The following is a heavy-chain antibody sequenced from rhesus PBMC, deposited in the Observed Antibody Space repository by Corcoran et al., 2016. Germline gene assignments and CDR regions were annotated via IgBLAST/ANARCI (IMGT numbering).Heavy chain of an antibody. J-gene: IGHJ4*01. CDR3: ARTSSGGWSYDY. CDR2: ISGSSRST. V-gene: IGHV4-65*01. Sequence: QVQLQESGPGLVKPSETLSLTCAVSGGSVSSSNWWSWIRQPPGKGLEWIGYISGSSRSTYYNPSLKSRVTISTDTSKNQFSLKLSCVTAADTAVYYCARTSSGGWSYDYWGQGVLVTVSS. CDR1: GGSVSSSNW. D-gene: IGHD6-37*01.